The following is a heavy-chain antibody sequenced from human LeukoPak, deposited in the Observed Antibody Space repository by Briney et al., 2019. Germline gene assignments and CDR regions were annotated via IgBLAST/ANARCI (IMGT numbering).Heavy chain of an antibody. D-gene: IGHD6-13*01. CDR1: GFTFSTYW. CDR2: INQDGGAK. J-gene: IGHJ6*03. Sequence: GGSLRLSCAASGFTFSTYWMTWVRQAPGKGLEWVANINQDGGAKYYVDSVKGRFTISRDNAKNSLYLQMNSLRADDTAVYYCASTPSSGYSTTSGYFMDVWGKGTTVTVSS. V-gene: IGHV3-7*01. CDR3: ASTPSSGYSTTSGYFMDV.